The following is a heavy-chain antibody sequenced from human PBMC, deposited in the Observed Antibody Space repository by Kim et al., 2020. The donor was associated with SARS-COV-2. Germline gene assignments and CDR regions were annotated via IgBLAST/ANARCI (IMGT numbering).Heavy chain of an antibody. D-gene: IGHD1-1*01. J-gene: IGHJ6*02. CDR3: AKRGTYYYDLDV. CDR1: GFTFSTSG. V-gene: IGHV3-30*18. CDR2: ISYDGDNQ. Sequence: GGSLRLSCADSGFTFSTSGMHWVRQAPGKGLEWVALISYDGDNQYYADSVKGRFTISRDNSKNTLYLQMNSLRGEDTAVYYCAKRGTYYYDLDVWGQGTTVTVSS.